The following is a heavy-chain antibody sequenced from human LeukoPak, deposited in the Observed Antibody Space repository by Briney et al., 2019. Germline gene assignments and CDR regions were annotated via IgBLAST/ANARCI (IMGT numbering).Heavy chain of an antibody. J-gene: IGHJ6*02. Sequence: GGSLRLSCAASGFTFSSYAMSWVRQAPGKGLEWVSSISSSSSYIYYADSVKGRFTISRDSAKNSLYLQMNSLRAEDTAVYYCARDATSLKCSGGSCYPFYYYYYGMDVWGQGTTVTVSS. V-gene: IGHV3-21*01. CDR1: GFTFSSYA. D-gene: IGHD2-15*01. CDR2: ISSSSSYI. CDR3: ARDATSLKCSGGSCYPFYYYYYGMDV.